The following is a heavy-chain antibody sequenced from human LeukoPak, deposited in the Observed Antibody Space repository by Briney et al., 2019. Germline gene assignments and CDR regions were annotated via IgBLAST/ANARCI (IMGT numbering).Heavy chain of an antibody. D-gene: IGHD1-14*01. V-gene: IGHV5-51*01. CDR2: IYPGDSDT. J-gene: IGHJ4*02. CDR1: GYIFTSYW. Sequence: GASLKISCKGSGYIFTSYWIGWVRQLPGKGLEWMGIIYPGDSDTRYSPSFQGQVTISADKSISTAYLQWSSLKASDTAMYYCARPLRTASPSLFSYWGQGTLVTVSS. CDR3: ARPLRTASPSLFSY.